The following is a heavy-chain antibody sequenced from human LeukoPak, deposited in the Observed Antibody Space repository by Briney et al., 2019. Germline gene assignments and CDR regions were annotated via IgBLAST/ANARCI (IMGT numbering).Heavy chain of an antibody. CDR3: AKASSAYRPYFFDS. V-gene: IGHV3-23*01. D-gene: IGHD3-16*01. J-gene: IGHJ4*02. CDR2: ISGGGAST. CDR1: GFTFSDYA. Sequence: PGGSLRLSCAASGFTFSDYAMAWVRQAPGQGLEWVLAISGGGASTYYADSVKGRCTISRDNSKNTLFLEMSSLRAEDSALYYCAKASSAYRPYFFDSWGQGTLVTVSS.